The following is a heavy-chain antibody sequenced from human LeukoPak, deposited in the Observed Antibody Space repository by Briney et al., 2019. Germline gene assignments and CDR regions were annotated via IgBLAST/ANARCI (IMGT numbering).Heavy chain of an antibody. CDR3: ARDSLRTAIAMAGGNWFDP. J-gene: IGHJ5*02. D-gene: IGHD6-19*01. Sequence: ASVWVSCKASGYSFTGYHMHWVRQAPGQGLEWMGIINPTGGSTTYAEKFQGRVTMTRDTSTSTVYMELSSLRSEDTAVYYCARDSLRTAIAMAGGNWFDPWGQGTLVTVSS. CDR2: INPTGGST. CDR1: GYSFTGYH. V-gene: IGHV1-46*01.